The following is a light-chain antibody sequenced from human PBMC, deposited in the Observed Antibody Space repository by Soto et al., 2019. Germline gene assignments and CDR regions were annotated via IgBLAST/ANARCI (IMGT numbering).Light chain of an antibody. CDR2: DAS. CDR3: QHPSNWLA. Sequence: VLSKSPGAVSLSQGERATLSCRASQSVSSYLAWYQQKPGQAPRLLIYDASNRATGIPARFSGSGSGTDFTLTITSLEPEDFAVYYCQHPSNWLAFGGGTKVDIK. V-gene: IGKV3-11*01. CDR1: QSVSSY. J-gene: IGKJ4*01.